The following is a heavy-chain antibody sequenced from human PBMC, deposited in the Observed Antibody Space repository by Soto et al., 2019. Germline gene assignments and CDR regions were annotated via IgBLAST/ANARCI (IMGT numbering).Heavy chain of an antibody. Sequence: SVKDSFPASGYTLIDYVVHWLRQAPGQRLDWMGWIDPGNDNTKYSEIFHGRVTFSSHTSASTAYMETRNVQFEDTAVYYWAGDAWVIKKRLDSWGQGTMVTVSS. CDR3: AGDAWVIKKRLDS. J-gene: IGHJ5*02. CDR2: IDPGNDNT. D-gene: IGHD2-21*01. CDR1: GYTLIDYV. V-gene: IGHV1-3*01.